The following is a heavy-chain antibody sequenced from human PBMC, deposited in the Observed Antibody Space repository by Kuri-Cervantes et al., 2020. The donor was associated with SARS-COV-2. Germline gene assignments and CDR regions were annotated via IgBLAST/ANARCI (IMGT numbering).Heavy chain of an antibody. CDR3: ARGPYYYDSSGYYSGYLGYYYYGMDV. V-gene: IGHV3-23*01. CDR1: GFTFSSYA. Sequence: GESLKISCAASGFTFSSYAMSGVRQAPGKGLEWVSAISGSGGSTYYADYVKGRFTISRANSKNTLYLQMNSLRAEDTAVYYCARGPYYYDSSGYYSGYLGYYYYGMDVWGQGTTVTVSS. J-gene: IGHJ6*02. CDR2: ISGSGGST. D-gene: IGHD3-22*01.